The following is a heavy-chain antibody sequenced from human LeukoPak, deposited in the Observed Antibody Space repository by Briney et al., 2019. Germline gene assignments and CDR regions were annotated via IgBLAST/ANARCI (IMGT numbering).Heavy chain of an antibody. D-gene: IGHD1-26*01. CDR3: AKLRYSGSYFDWFDP. J-gene: IGHJ5*02. Sequence: PGGSLRLSCAASGFTFSSYAMSWVRQAPGKGLEWVSAISGSGGSTYYADSVKGRFTISRDNSKNTLYLQMNSLRAEDTAVYYCAKLRYSGSYFDWFDPWGQGTLVTVSS. CDR2: ISGSGGST. V-gene: IGHV3-23*01. CDR1: GFTFSSYA.